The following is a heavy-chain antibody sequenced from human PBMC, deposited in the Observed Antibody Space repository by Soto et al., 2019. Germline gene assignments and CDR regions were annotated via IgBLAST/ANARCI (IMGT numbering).Heavy chain of an antibody. J-gene: IGHJ6*02. CDR1: GYTFRSYD. CDR3: ARGGKGTYGMDV. D-gene: IGHD6-13*01. V-gene: IGHV3-13*01. Sequence: SLRLSCAASGYTFRSYDMHWVRQVTGKGLEWVSVIGSAGDSNYAPSVKGRFTISRENAKNSLYLQMNSLRAGDTAVYYCARGGKGTYGMDVWGQGTTVTVSS. CDR2: IGSAGDS.